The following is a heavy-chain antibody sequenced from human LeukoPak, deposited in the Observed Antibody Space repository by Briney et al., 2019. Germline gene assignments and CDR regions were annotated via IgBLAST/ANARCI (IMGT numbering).Heavy chain of an antibody. CDR1: GGSISSGSYY. CDR3: ARDLRLLTRGNYEAYYYCMDV. Sequence: PSETLSLTCTVSGGSISSGSYYWSWIRQPAGKGLEWIGRIYTSGSTNYNPSLKSRVTISVDTSKNQFSLKLSSVTAADTAVYYCARDLRLLTRGNYEAYYYCMDVWGKGTTVTVSS. J-gene: IGHJ6*03. CDR2: IYTSGST. D-gene: IGHD4-11*01. V-gene: IGHV4-61*02.